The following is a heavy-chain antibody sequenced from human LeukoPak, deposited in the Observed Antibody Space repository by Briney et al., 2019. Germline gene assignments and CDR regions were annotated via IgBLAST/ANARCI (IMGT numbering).Heavy chain of an antibody. J-gene: IGHJ4*02. Sequence: PGGSLRLSCAASGFTFSSHNINWVRQAPGKGLEWVSSISSTGTYIYYADSVKGRFTISRDNAKNSLYLQMDSLRDEDTAVNYCARGSIATRPTFFEYWGQGTLVTVSS. V-gene: IGHV3-21*01. CDR3: ARGSIATRPTFFEY. D-gene: IGHD6-6*01. CDR2: ISSTGTYI. CDR1: GFTFSSHN.